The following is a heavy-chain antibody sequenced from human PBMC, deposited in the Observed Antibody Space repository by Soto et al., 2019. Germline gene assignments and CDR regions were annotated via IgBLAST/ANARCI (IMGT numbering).Heavy chain of an antibody. J-gene: IGHJ4*02. CDR1: GGSFSGYY. D-gene: IGHD5-12*01. CDR3: ARSTGWLRYFDY. CDR2: INHSGST. Sequence: QVQLQQWGAGLLKPSETLSLTCAVYGGSFSGYYWSWIRQPPGKGLEWIGEINHSGSTNYNPSLKSRVTISVDTSKTQFSLKLSSVTAADTAVYYCARSTGWLRYFDYWGQGTLVTVSS. V-gene: IGHV4-34*01.